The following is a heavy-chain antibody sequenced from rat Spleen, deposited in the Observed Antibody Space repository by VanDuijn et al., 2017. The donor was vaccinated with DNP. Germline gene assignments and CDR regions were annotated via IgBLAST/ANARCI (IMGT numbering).Heavy chain of an antibody. D-gene: IGHD1-10*01. CDR1: GFTFSNYD. J-gene: IGHJ3*01. V-gene: IGHV5-7*01. CDR2: ISYDGSST. Sequence: EVQLLESGGGLVQPGRSLKLSCAASGFTFSNYDMAWVRQAPTKGLEWVASISYDGSSTYYRDSVKGRFTISRDNAKSTLYLQMDSLRSEDTATYYCARPHSNNYGGFAYWGQGTLVTVSS. CDR3: ARPHSNNYGGFAY.